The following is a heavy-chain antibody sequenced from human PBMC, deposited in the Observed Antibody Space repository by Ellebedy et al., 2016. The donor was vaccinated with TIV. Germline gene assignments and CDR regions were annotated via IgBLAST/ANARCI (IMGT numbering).Heavy chain of an antibody. CDR3: ARDTAMNY. V-gene: IGHV3-33*08. Sequence: GESLKISCAASGFTLSNFGMHWARQAPGKGLEWVAAIYYEGSNKDYPDKNYADSVKGRFTISRDNAKNSLYLQMDSLRAEDTAVFYCARDTAMNYWGLGTLVTVSS. D-gene: IGHD5-18*01. J-gene: IGHJ4*02. CDR1: GFTLSNFG. CDR2: IYYEGS.